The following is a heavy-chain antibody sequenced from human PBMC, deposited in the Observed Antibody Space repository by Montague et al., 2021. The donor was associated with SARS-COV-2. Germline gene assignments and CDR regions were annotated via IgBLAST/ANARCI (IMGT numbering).Heavy chain of an antibody. Sequence: SLRLSCAASGFTFDDYTMHWVRQAPGKDLEWVSLISWDGGITEYADSVKGRFTISRDNSKNSLYLQMNSLRTEDTALYYCAKDINRLGYGDYLFDYRGQGTLVTVSS. V-gene: IGHV3-43*01. CDR3: AKDINRLGYGDYLFDY. J-gene: IGHJ4*02. CDR2: ISWDGGIT. D-gene: IGHD4-17*01. CDR1: GFTFDDYT.